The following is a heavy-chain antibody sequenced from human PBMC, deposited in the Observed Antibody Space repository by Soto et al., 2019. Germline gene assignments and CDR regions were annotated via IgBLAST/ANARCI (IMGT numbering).Heavy chain of an antibody. Sequence: PGGSLRLSCADSGFTFSRYEMSWVRKAPGKGLEGVSYIGSSGSTIYYADPVKGRFPTSRDTAKNSMYLKMKRLRAEDTAVYYCARQSFYDILTGPVDYWGQGNMVTV. J-gene: IGHJ4*02. V-gene: IGHV3-11*01. CDR1: GFTFSRYE. CDR2: IGSSGSTI. D-gene: IGHD3-9*01. CDR3: ARQSFYDILTGPVDY.